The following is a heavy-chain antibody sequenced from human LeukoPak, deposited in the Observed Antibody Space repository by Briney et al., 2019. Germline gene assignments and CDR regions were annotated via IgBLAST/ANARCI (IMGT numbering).Heavy chain of an antibody. J-gene: IGHJ3*02. CDR3: ARGFDGYYGFDI. V-gene: IGHV3-7*05. Sequence: PGGSPRLSCAASGFTFTTYWMSWVRQAPGKGLEWVANINQDGNEKYYVASVKGRFTISRDNAKNSMYVQMNRLRAEDTAVYYCARGFDGYYGFDIWGQGTMVTVSS. CDR2: INQDGNEK. D-gene: IGHD5-24*01. CDR1: GFTFTTYW.